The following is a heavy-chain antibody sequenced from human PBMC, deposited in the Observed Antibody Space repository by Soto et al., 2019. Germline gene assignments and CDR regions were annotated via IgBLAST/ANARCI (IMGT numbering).Heavy chain of an antibody. CDR2: VFYLRST. J-gene: IGHJ4*02. CDR1: GGSMRSYY. Sequence: QLQLQESGPGLVKPSETLSLTCTVSGGSMRSYYWSWIRQSPGKGLEWIGYVFYLRSTNYNPSLKSRLTISVDTSKNQFSLKLSAVTTADTAVYYCARAGSSGWSHYLDYWGQGALVTVSS. V-gene: IGHV4-59*01. D-gene: IGHD6-19*01. CDR3: ARAGSSGWSHYLDY.